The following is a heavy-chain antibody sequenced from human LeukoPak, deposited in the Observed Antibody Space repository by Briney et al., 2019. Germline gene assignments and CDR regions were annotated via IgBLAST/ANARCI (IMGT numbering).Heavy chain of an antibody. J-gene: IGHJ4*02. CDR3: ARVRFYDTTGYSTSYYLDY. V-gene: IGHV4-59*01. D-gene: IGHD3-22*01. CDR1: GVPIIASY. Sequence: SETLSLTCAVSGVPIIASYWSWIRQPPGKGLEWIGYTHYIWTGNYNPSLKSRVTISIDTSKNRFSLRLTSVTAADTAVYYCARVRFYDTTGYSTSYYLDYWGQGALVTVSS. CDR2: THYIWTG.